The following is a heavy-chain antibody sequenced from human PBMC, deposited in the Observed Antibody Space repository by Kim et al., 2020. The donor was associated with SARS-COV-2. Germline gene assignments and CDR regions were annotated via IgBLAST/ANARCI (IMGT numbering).Heavy chain of an antibody. D-gene: IGHD4-17*01. Sequence: GGSLRLSCAASGFTFSSYSMNWVRQAPGKGLEWVSSISSSSSYIYYADSVKGRFTISRDNAKNSLYLQMNSLRAEDTAVYYCARVGTTVTTGYYYYYYMDVWGKGTTVTVSS. V-gene: IGHV3-21*01. CDR1: GFTFSSYS. J-gene: IGHJ6*03. CDR3: ARVGTTVTTGYYYYYYMDV. CDR2: ISSSSSYI.